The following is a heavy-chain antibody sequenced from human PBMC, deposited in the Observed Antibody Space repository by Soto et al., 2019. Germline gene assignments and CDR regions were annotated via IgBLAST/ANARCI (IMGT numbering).Heavy chain of an antibody. Sequence: GASVKVSCKASGGTFSSYAISWVRQAPGQGLEWMGGIIPIFGTANYAQKFQGRVTITADESTSTAYMELSSLRSEDTAVYYCATQTSSIAAADNAEYFQHWGQGTLVTVSS. CDR1: GGTFSSYA. CDR3: ATQTSSIAAADNAEYFQH. J-gene: IGHJ1*01. CDR2: IIPIFGTA. D-gene: IGHD6-13*01. V-gene: IGHV1-69*13.